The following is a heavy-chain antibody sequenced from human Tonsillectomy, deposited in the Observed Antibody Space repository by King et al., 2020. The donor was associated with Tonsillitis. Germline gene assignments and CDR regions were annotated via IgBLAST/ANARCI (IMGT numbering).Heavy chain of an antibody. CDR3: AKDLSGWYGNYYYGMDV. Sequence: VQLVESGGGVVQPGGSLRLSCAASGFIFSSYGMYWVRQAPGKGLEWVAFIRYDGSNKYYADSVKGRFTISRDNSKNTLYLQMNSLRAEDTAVYYCAKDLSGWYGNYYYGMDVRGQGTTVTVSS. V-gene: IGHV3-30*02. CDR1: GFIFSSYG. CDR2: IRYDGSNK. J-gene: IGHJ6*02. D-gene: IGHD6-19*01.